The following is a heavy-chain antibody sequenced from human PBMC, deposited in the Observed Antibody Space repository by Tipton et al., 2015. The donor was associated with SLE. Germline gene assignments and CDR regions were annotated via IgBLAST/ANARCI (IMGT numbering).Heavy chain of an antibody. V-gene: IGHV4-59*01. CDR3: ASAHPSYWYFDL. CDR1: GGSISSYY. Sequence: TLSFTCTVSGGSISSYYWSWIRQPPGKGLEWIGYIYYSGSTNYNPSLKSRVTISVDTSKNQFSLKLSSVTAADTAVYYCASAHPSYWYFDLWGRGTLVTVSS. CDR2: IYYSGST. J-gene: IGHJ2*01.